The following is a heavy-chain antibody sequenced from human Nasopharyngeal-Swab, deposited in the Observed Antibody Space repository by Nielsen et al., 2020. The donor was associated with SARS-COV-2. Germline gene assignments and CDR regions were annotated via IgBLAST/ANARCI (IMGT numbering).Heavy chain of an antibody. CDR1: GYIFTSYG. J-gene: IGHJ6*03. D-gene: IGHD6-13*01. V-gene: IGHV1-18*04. CDR2: ISAYNGNT. CDR3: GRVKAAGTSFYYYYHMDV. Sequence: ASVKVSCKASGYIFTSYGISWVRQAPGQGLEWMGWISAYNGNTKYARNLQGRVTMTTDTSTSTAYMELRSLRSDDTAVYYCGRVKAAGTSFYYYYHMDVWGKGTTVTVSS.